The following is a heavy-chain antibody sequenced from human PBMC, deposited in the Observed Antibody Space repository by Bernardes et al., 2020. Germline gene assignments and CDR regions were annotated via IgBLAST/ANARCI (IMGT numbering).Heavy chain of an antibody. CDR1: GFTFSNAW. V-gene: IGHV3-15*05. J-gene: IGHJ4*02. Sequence: GGSLRLSCAASGFTFSNAWMNWVRQTPGKGLEWVGRVKSITDDGTTAYAAPVKYRFAISRDDSKNTLYLQMNSLKAEDTAVYYCTTGPFDYWGQGTLLTVSS. CDR3: TTGPFDY. CDR2: VKSITDDGTT.